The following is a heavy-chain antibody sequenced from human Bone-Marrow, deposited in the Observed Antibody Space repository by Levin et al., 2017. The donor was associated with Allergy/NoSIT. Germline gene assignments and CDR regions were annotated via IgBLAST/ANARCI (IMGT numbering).Heavy chain of an antibody. CDR1: GGSISSSSYY. CDR3: ARQKWGNKEMATFAG. V-gene: IGHV4-39*01. CDR2: IYYSGST. D-gene: IGHD5-24*01. Sequence: SETLSLTCTVSGGSISSSSYYWGWIRQPPGKGLEWIGSIYYSGSTYYNPSLKSRVTISVDTSKNQFSLKLSSVTAADTAVYYCARQKWGNKEMATFAGWGQGTLVTVSS. J-gene: IGHJ4*02.